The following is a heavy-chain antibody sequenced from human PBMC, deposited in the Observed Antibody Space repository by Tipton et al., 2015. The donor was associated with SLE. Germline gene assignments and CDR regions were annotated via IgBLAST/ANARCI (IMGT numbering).Heavy chain of an antibody. D-gene: IGHD6-13*01. J-gene: IGHJ6*02. V-gene: IGHV3-23*01. CDR3: AGEGIAVAGSHYYYGMDV. Sequence: SLRLSCAASGFSFTSYAMSWVRQAPGKGLERVSVISGGGDSTYHADSVKGRFTISRDNSKNTLYLQINSLRAEDTAVYYCAGEGIAVAGSHYYYGMDVWGQGTTVTVSS. CDR2: ISGGGDST. CDR1: GFSFTSYA.